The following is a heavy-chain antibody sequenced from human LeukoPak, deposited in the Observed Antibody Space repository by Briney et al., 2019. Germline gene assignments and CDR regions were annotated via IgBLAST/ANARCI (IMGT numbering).Heavy chain of an antibody. CDR1: GYTFTSYY. V-gene: IGHV1-46*01. J-gene: IGHJ4*02. CDR2: INPSGGST. Sequence: GASVNVSCKASGYTFTSYYMHWVRQAPGQGLEWMGIINPSGGSTSYTQKFQGRVTMTRDTSTSTVYMELSSLRSEDTAVYYCARVGDFWSGYYEFGYWGQGTLVTVSS. D-gene: IGHD3-3*01. CDR3: ARVGDFWSGYYEFGY.